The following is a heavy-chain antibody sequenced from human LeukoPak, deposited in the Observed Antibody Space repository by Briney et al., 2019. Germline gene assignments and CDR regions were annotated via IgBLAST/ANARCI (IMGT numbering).Heavy chain of an antibody. J-gene: IGHJ5*02. V-gene: IGHV3-21*01. D-gene: IGHD3-10*01. CDR2: ISSSGNYI. CDR1: GFTFSTYN. Sequence: GGSLRLSCAASGFTFSTYNMNWVRQAPGKGLEWVSSISSSGNYINYADSVKGRFTISRDNAKDSLYLQMNSLRAEDTAVYYCARGRMTRMVRGVITNWFDPWGQGTLVTVSS. CDR3: ARGRMTRMVRGVITNWFDP.